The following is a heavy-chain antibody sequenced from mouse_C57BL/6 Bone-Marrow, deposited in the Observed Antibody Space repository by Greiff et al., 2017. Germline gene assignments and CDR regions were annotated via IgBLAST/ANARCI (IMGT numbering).Heavy chain of an antibody. D-gene: IGHD1-1*01. CDR1: GFTFSDYY. J-gene: IGHJ1*03. CDR2: ISNGGGST. V-gene: IGHV5-12*01. Sequence: VTLMESGGGLVQPGGSLKLSCAASGFTFSDYYMYWVRQTPEKRLEWVAYISNGGGSTYYPDTVKGRFPISRNNAKNTLYLQMSRLKSEATAMDYCARHSGSNYGEYWYFGVWGTGTTVTVSS. CDR3: ARHSGSNYGEYWYFGV.